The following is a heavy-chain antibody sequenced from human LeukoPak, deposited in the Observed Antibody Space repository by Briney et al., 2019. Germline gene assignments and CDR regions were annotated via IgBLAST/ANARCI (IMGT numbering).Heavy chain of an antibody. V-gene: IGHV4-59*12. CDR2: IYYSGST. D-gene: IGHD3-3*01. Sequence: SETLSLTCTVSGGSISSYYWSWIRQPPGKGLEWIGYIYYSGSTNYNPSLKSRVTISVDTSKNQFSLKLSSVTAADTAVYYCARASEGITIFGVVSPFDYWGQGTLVTVSS. J-gene: IGHJ4*02. CDR1: GGSISSYY. CDR3: ARASEGITIFGVVSPFDY.